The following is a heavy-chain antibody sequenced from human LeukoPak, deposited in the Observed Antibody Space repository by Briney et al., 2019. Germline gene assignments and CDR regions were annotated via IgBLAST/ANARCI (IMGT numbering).Heavy chain of an antibody. CDR1: GFTFSSYA. V-gene: IGHV3-23*01. J-gene: IGHJ5*02. Sequence: GGSLRLSCAASGFTFSSYAMSWVRQAPGKGLEWVSAISGSGGSTYYADSVKGRFTISRDNSKNTLYLQMNSLRAEDTAVYYCAKASGGYYDSSGYYTNWFDPWGQGTLVTVSS. CDR2: ISGSGGST. D-gene: IGHD3-22*01. CDR3: AKASGGYYDSSGYYTNWFDP.